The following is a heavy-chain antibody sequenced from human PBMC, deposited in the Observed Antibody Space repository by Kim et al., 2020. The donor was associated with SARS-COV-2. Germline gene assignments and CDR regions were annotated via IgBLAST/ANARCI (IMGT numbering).Heavy chain of an antibody. CDR1: GGSFSGYY. D-gene: IGHD6-6*01. V-gene: IGHV4-34*01. CDR2: INHSGST. Sequence: SETLSLTCAVYGGSFSGYYWSWIRQPPGKGLEWIGEINHSGSTNYNPSLKSRVTISVDTSKNQFSLKLSSVTAADTAVYYCARDPRGVSSIAADGLDYWGQGTLVTVSS. CDR3: ARDPRGVSSIAADGLDY. J-gene: IGHJ4*02.